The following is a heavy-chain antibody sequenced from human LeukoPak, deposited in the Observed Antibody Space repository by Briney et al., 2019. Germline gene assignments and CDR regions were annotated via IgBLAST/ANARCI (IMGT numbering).Heavy chain of an antibody. V-gene: IGHV1-46*01. CDR2: INPSGGST. J-gene: IGHJ6*02. D-gene: IGHD3-3*01. CDR1: GYTFTSYY. CDR3: ARETYYDFWSGYRTTNYYYYGMDV. Sequence: ASVKVSCKASGYTFTSYYMHWVRQAPGQGLEWMGIINPSGGSTSYAQKFQGRVTMTRDTSTSTVYMELSSLRSEDTAVYYCARETYYDFWSGYRTTNYYYYGMDVWGQGTTVTVSS.